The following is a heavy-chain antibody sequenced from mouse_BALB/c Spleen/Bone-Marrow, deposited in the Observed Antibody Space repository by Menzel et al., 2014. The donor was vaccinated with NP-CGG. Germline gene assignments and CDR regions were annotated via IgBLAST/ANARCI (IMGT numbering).Heavy chain of an antibody. Sequence: QVQLQQSGPGLVQPSQSLSITRTVSGFSLXNHGIHWVRQPPGKGLEWLGVIXSGGTTDYNATFIPRLSISKDKSKSQVLFKMNSLQVDDTATYYCARSGNYDFFDHWGQGTILTVSS. V-gene: IGHV2-4*02. J-gene: IGHJ2*01. CDR3: ARSGNYDFFDH. CDR2: IXSGGTT. D-gene: IGHD2-1*01. CDR1: GFSLXNHG.